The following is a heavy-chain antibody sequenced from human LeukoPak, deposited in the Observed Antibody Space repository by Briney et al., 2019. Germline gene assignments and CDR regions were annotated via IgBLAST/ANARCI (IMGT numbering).Heavy chain of an antibody. CDR3: ARGSELLWFGESPLNWFDP. V-gene: IGHV4-61*02. J-gene: IGHJ5*02. CDR1: GDSISSGDYY. CDR2: ISSSGST. Sequence: SETLSLTCTVSGDSISSGDYYWSWIRQPAGKGLEWIGRISSSGSTNYNPSLKSRVTISVDTSKNQFSLKLSSVTAADTAVYYCARGSELLWFGESPLNWFDPWGQGTLVTVSS. D-gene: IGHD3-10*01.